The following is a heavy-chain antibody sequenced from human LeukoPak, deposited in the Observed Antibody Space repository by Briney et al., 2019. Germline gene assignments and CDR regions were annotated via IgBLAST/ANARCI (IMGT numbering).Heavy chain of an antibody. D-gene: IGHD2-15*01. CDR1: GGSISSGGYY. CDR3: ARHVGYCSGGSCYSRGAFDI. Sequence: SETLSLTCTVSGGSISSGGYYWSWIRQPPGKGLEWIGYIYHSGSTYYNPSLKSRVTISVDTSKNQFSLKLSSVTAADTAVYYCARHVGYCSGGSCYSRGAFDIWGQGTMVTVSS. J-gene: IGHJ3*02. CDR2: IYHSGST. V-gene: IGHV4-30-2*01.